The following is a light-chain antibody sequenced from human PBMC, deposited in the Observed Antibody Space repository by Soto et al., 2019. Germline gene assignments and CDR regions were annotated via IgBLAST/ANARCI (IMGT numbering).Light chain of an antibody. Sequence: QSALTQPASVSGSPGQSITISCTGTSSDVGGYNYLSWYQQNPGKAPKVMIYEVSNRPSGVSNRFSGSKSGNTASLTISGLQAEDEADYYCCSYAGSYTEVFGGGTKLTVL. J-gene: IGLJ2*01. V-gene: IGLV2-14*01. CDR3: CSYAGSYTEV. CDR2: EVS. CDR1: SSDVGGYNY.